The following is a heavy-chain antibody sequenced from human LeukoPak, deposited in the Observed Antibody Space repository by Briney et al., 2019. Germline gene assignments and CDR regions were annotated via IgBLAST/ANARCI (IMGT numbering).Heavy chain of an antibody. CDR3: ARGGVPYYYYYMDV. D-gene: IGHD3-10*01. V-gene: IGHV1-69*05. J-gene: IGHJ6*03. Sequence: SVKVSCKASGGTFSSYAISWVRQAPGQGLEWMGGIIPIIGTANYAQKFQGRVTITTDESTSTAYMELSSLRSEDTAVYYCARGGVPYYYYYMDVWGKGTTVAVSS. CDR2: IIPIIGTA. CDR1: GGTFSSYA.